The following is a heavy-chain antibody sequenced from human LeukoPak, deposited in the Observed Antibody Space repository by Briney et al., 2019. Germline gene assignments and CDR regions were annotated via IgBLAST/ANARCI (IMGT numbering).Heavy chain of an antibody. CDR2: IYHSGST. D-gene: IGHD1-1*01. J-gene: IGHJ4*02. Sequence: SETLSLTCTVSGDSISSNYWSWIRQPPGKGLEWIGYIYHSGSTNYNPSLKSRVTISVDTSKNQFSLKLSSVTAADTAVYYCARVNARAFFDYWGQGTLVTVSS. CDR1: GDSISSNY. V-gene: IGHV4-59*01. CDR3: ARVNARAFFDY.